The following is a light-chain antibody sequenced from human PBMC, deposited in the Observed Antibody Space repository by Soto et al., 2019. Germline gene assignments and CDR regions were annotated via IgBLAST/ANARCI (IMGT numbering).Light chain of an antibody. CDR2: DAS. Sequence: DIQINQHPSALSASIEERVTITFLACECIRTWLAWYQRKPEKAPKFLIYDASSLESGCPSRCSGSGSGTELTLTISNLRPDDFATYCCQKYKSYPKRFGQGTKVDIK. V-gene: IGKV1-5*01. J-gene: IGKJ1*01. CDR1: ECIRTW. CDR3: QKYKSYPKR.